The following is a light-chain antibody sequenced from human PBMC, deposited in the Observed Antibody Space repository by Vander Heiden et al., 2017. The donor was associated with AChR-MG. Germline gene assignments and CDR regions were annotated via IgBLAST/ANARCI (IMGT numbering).Light chain of an antibody. CDR3: STWDDSLNGVV. Sequence: QSVPTQPPSASGTPGQRVAISCSGSTSNNESNSVGWNQHRPGTAPKLLIYPNKQRPSAVPDRYTGSKSGTSASLAINGLQSEDEADYYCSTWDDSLNGVVFGGGTKLTVL. CDR2: PNK. CDR1: TSNNESNS. J-gene: IGLJ2*01. V-gene: IGLV1-44*01.